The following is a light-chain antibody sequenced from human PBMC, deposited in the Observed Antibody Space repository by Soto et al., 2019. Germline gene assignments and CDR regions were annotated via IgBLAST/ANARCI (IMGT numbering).Light chain of an antibody. Sequence: TLLTQSPGTLSLSPGERAALSCRASQTVRRNSVAWYQQKPGQAPRLLIYDASTRATGIPDRFSGGGSETDFTLTISRLETEDFAVYYCQQYGGSTITFGQGTRVEIK. V-gene: IGKV3-20*01. CDR1: QTVRRNS. CDR3: QQYGGSTIT. J-gene: IGKJ5*01. CDR2: DAS.